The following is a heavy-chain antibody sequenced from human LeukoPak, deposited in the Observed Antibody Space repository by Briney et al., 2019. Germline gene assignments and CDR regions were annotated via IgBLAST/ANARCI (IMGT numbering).Heavy chain of an antibody. Sequence: PGGSLRLSCAASGFTFSSYGMHWVRQAPGKGLEWVVVIWYDGSNKYYADSVKGRFTISRDNSKNTLYLQMNSLRAEDTAVYYCARDAYPWGQGTLVTVSS. J-gene: IGHJ5*02. CDR3: ARDAYP. CDR2: IWYDGSNK. CDR1: GFTFSSYG. V-gene: IGHV3-33*01.